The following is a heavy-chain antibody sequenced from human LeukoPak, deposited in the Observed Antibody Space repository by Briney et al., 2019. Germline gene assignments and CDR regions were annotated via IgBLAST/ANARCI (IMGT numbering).Heavy chain of an antibody. Sequence: SETLSLTCTVSSGSISSGRYYWSWIRQPAGKGLEWIGRSDISGSTYYNPSLKSRVTISVDTSKNQFSLKLNSVTAADTAAYYCARGKLELTILDYWGQGTLVTVSS. D-gene: IGHD1-7*01. CDR1: SGSISSGRYY. J-gene: IGHJ4*02. V-gene: IGHV4-61*02. CDR2: SDISGST. CDR3: ARGKLELTILDY.